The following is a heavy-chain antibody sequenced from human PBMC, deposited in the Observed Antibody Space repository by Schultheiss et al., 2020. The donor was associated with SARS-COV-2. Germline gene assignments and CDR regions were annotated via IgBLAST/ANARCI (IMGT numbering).Heavy chain of an antibody. CDR2: INHSGST. CDR3: ARSSSGWYRDAFDI. CDR1: GFTFSSYA. Sequence: GSLRLSCAASGFTFSSYAMSWVRQAPGKGLEWIGEINHSGSTNYNPSLKSRVTISVDTSKNQFSLKLSSVTAADTAVYYCARSSSGWYRDAFDIWGQGTMVTVSS. V-gene: IGHV4-34*01. J-gene: IGHJ3*02. D-gene: IGHD6-19*01.